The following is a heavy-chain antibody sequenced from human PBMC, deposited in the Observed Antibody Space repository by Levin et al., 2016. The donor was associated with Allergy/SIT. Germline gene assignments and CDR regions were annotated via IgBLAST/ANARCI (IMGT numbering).Heavy chain of an antibody. D-gene: IGHD2-2*01. J-gene: IGHJ6*02. Sequence: ASVKVSCKASGYTFTGYYMHWVRQAPGQGLEWMGWINPNSGGTNYAQKFQGRVTMTRDTSISTAYMELSRLRSDDTAVYYCARGPPWCPGSTSCYHYYYYYGMDVWGQGTTVTVSS. CDR1: GYTFTGYY. V-gene: IGHV1-2*02. CDR2: INPNSGGT. CDR3: ARGPPWCPGSTSCYHYYYYYGMDV.